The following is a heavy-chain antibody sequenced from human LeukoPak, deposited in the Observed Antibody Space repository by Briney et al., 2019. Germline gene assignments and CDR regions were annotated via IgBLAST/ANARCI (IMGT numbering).Heavy chain of an antibody. Sequence: PGGSLRLSCAASGFTFNTFDTHWVRQSTGKGLEWVSTIGTTGDIYYAGSVKGRFTISRENAKSSLYLQMNSLRAADTAVYYCARGGDYYGSGSYPGDGMDVWGQGTTVIVSS. CDR3: ARGGDYYGSGSYPGDGMDV. J-gene: IGHJ6*02. CDR1: GFTFNTFD. CDR2: IGTTGDI. D-gene: IGHD3-10*01. V-gene: IGHV3-13*01.